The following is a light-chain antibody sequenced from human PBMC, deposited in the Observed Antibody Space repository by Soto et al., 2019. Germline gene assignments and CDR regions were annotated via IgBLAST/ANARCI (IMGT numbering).Light chain of an antibody. J-gene: IGKJ2*01. Sequence: DIVMTQSPDSLAVALGERATINCKSSQTVSYSSNNKNYLAWYQQKPGQPPKLLIYWASTRESGVPDRFSGSGSGREFSLTISSLQAEDAAVYYCQQFHTNPWSFGQGTKLELK. CDR3: QQFHTNPWS. V-gene: IGKV4-1*01. CDR1: QTVSYSSNNKNY. CDR2: WAS.